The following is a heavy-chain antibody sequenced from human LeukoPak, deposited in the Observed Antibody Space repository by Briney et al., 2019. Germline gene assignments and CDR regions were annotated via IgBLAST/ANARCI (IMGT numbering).Heavy chain of an antibody. Sequence: SETLSLTCAVSGGSISSSDWWTWVRQPPGKGLEWIGEIYHSGSTNYNPSLKSRVTISVDKSKNQFSLKLSSVTAADTAVYYCARRLMVTKNWFDPWGQGTLVTVSS. D-gene: IGHD2-21*02. CDR1: GGSISSSDW. V-gene: IGHV4-4*02. CDR2: IYHSGST. J-gene: IGHJ5*02. CDR3: ARRLMVTKNWFDP.